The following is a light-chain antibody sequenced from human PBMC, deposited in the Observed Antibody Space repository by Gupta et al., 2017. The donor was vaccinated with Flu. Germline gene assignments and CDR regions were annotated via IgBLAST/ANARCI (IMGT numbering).Light chain of an antibody. J-gene: IGLJ2*01. CDR3: CSDSADDTVV. CDR2: EVS. Sequence: SRTNSTTGTNSDVGNFNLVCFYQHHPAKPLNLILYEVSKCPANLPTRFSASESGSTASLTISGHQAEDDAHYYCCSDSADDTVVFGGGTSLTVL. V-gene: IGLV2-23*02. CDR1: NSDVGNFNL.